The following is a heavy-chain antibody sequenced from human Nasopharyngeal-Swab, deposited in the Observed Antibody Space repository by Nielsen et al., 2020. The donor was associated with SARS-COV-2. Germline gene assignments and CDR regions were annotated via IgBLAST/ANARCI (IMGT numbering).Heavy chain of an antibody. CDR3: AREGPVVAALDY. Sequence: GESLKISYAASGFTFSSYAMHWVRQAPGKGLEWVAVISYDGSNKYYADSVKGRFTISRDNSKNTLYLQMNSLRAEDTAVYYCAREGPVVAALDYWGQGTLVTVSS. V-gene: IGHV3-30*04. CDR2: ISYDGSNK. D-gene: IGHD2-15*01. J-gene: IGHJ4*02. CDR1: GFTFSSYA.